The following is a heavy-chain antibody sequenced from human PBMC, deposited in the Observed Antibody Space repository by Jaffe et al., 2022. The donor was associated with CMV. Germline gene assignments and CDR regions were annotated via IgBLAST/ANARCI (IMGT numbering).Heavy chain of an antibody. D-gene: IGHD3-9*01. J-gene: IGHJ4*02. CDR1: GGSISSYY. CDR2: IYYSGST. Sequence: QVQLQESGPGLVKPSETLSLTCTVSGGSISSYYWSWIRQPPGKGLEWIGYIYYSGSTNYNPSLKSRVTISVDTSKNQFSLKLSSVTAADTAVYYCARGSYYDILTGYYQSFLGYFDYWGQGTLVTVSS. CDR3: ARGSYYDILTGYYQSFLGYFDY. V-gene: IGHV4-59*01.